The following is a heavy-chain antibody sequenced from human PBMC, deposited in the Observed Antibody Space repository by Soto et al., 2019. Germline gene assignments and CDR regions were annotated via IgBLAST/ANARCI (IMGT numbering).Heavy chain of an antibody. Sequence: PGGSLRLSCAASGFTFSSYGMHWVRQAPGKGLEWVAVISYDGSNKYYADSVKGRFTISRDNSKNTLYLQMNSLRAEDTAVYYCAKVLYCSSTSCPYYYYYYGMDVWGQGTTVTVSS. J-gene: IGHJ6*02. CDR3: AKVLYCSSTSCPYYYYYYGMDV. CDR2: ISYDGSNK. CDR1: GFTFSSYG. V-gene: IGHV3-30*18. D-gene: IGHD2-2*01.